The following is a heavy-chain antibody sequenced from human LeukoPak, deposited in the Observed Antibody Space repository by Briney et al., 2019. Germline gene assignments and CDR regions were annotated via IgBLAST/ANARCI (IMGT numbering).Heavy chain of an antibody. J-gene: IGHJ3*02. CDR3: ARSDGYGLVGI. V-gene: IGHV4-39*07. CDR2: IYSSGST. Sequence: PSVTLSLTCSVSGVSISSGSNYWGWIRQPPGKTLEWIGSIYSSGSTHYNPSLKSRVIILIDTAKNHFSLNLSSVTAADTAVYYCARSDGYGLVGIWGQGTMVTVSS. CDR1: GVSISSGSNY. D-gene: IGHD3-10*01.